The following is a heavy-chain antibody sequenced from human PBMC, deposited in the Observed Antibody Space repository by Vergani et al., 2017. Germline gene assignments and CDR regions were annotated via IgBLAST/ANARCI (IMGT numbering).Heavy chain of an antibody. CDR1: GFTFSDYY. D-gene: IGHD7-27*01. V-gene: IGHV3-15*01. Sequence: VQLVESGGGLVKPGGSLRLSCAASGFTFSDYYMSWVRQAPGKGLEWVGRIKSKTDGGTTDYAAPVKGRFTISRDDSKNTLYLQMNSLKTEDTAVYYCTTALGGWNWGHRLIDYWGQGTLVTVSS. CDR2: IKSKTDGGTT. J-gene: IGHJ4*02. CDR3: TTALGGWNWGHRLIDY.